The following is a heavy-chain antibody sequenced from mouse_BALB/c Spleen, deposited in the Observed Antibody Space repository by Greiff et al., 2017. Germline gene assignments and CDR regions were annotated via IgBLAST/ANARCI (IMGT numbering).Heavy chain of an antibody. V-gene: IGHV1S81*02. CDR2: INPSNGGT. CDR1: GYTFTSYY. J-gene: IGHJ3*01. D-gene: IGHD2-4*01. CDR3: TRPLYYDYPWFAY. Sequence: VKLMESGAELVKPGASVKLSCKASGYTFTSYYMYWVKQRPGQGLEWIGEINPSNGGTNFNEKFKSKATLTVDKSSSTAYMQLSSLTSEDSAVYYCTRPLYYDYPWFAYWGQGTLVTVSA.